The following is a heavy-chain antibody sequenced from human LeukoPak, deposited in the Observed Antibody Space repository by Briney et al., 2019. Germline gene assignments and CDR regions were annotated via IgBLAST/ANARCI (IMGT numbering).Heavy chain of an antibody. CDR1: GGSISSYY. V-gene: IGHV4-59*01. CDR2: IYYSGST. J-gene: IGHJ4*02. Sequence: KPSETLSLTCTVSGGSISSYYWSWIRQPPGKGLEWIGYIYYSGSTNYNPSLKSRVTISVDTSKNQFSLKLSSVTAADTAVYYCARGGSRYHLTYYFDYWGQGTLVTVSS. CDR3: ARGGSRYHLTYYFDY. D-gene: IGHD2-15*01.